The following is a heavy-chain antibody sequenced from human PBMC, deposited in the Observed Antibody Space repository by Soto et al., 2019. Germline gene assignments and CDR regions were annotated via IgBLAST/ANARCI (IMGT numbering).Heavy chain of an antibody. CDR2: ISTSGDTI. V-gene: IGHV3-48*03. CDR1: GFAFGFYE. J-gene: IGHJ6*04. Sequence: VQLLESGGGLVQPGGSLRLSCAASGFAFGFYELSWVRQAPGKGLEWLSYISTSGDTIYYADSVKGRFTISRDNARNSLYLQMNSLRVEDTAVYYCARDGYGDPDFYYGMDVWGEGTTVTVSS. CDR3: ARDGYGDPDFYYGMDV. D-gene: IGHD4-17*01.